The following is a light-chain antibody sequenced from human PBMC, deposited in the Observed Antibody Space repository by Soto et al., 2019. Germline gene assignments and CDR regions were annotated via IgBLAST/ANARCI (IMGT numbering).Light chain of an antibody. CDR1: LNIYFRSNNRNY. Sequence: DIVMTQSPDSLRVSLGERATITCTSILNIYFRSNNRNYLAWYQQKSGQPPKLLIYWTSTREPGVPHRFSGSGSGTYFTLTIDNVQPDDVAVYYCQQYYTTPLTFGGGTRVDIK. CDR3: QQYYTTPLT. J-gene: IGKJ4*01. CDR2: WTS. V-gene: IGKV4-1*01.